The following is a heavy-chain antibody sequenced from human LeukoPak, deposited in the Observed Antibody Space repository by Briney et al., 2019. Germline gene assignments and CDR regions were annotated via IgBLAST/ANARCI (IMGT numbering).Heavy chain of an antibody. CDR1: GFTFSDYY. CDR3: ASQTPSYYDFWSAY. J-gene: IGHJ4*02. V-gene: IGHV3-11*01. CDR2: ISSNGSTI. D-gene: IGHD3-3*01. Sequence: GGSLRLSCAASGFTFSDYYMSWIRQAPGKGLEWVSYISSNGSTIYYADSVKGRFTISRDNAKNSLYLQMNSLRAEDTAVYYCASQTPSYYDFWSAYWGQGTLVTVSS.